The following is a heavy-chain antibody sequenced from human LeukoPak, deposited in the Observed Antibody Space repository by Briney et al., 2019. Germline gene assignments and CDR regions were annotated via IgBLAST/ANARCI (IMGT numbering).Heavy chain of an antibody. CDR3: ARGFYCGGDCYSPDYYYYGMDV. D-gene: IGHD2-21*02. J-gene: IGHJ6*02. CDR1: GFAFSDYY. Sequence: PGGSLRLSCAASGFAFSDYYMSWIRQAPGKGLEWVSYISSSGSTIYYADSVKGRFTISRDNAKNSLYPQMNSLRAEDTAVYYCARGFYCGGDCYSPDYYYYGMDVWGQGTTVTVSS. V-gene: IGHV3-11*01. CDR2: ISSSGSTI.